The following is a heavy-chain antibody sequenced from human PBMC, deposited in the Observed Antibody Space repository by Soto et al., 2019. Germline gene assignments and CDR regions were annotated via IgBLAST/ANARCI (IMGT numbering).Heavy chain of an antibody. CDR2: IYPGDSDT. V-gene: IGHV5-51*01. CDR1: GHIFSNYW. J-gene: IGHJ4*02. D-gene: IGHD3-22*01. CDR3: ARQRLWGTSGYYYFEN. Sequence: GESLKISCKGSGHIFSNYWIGWVRQMHGKGLEWMGIIYPGDSDTRYSPSFQGQVTITVDKSINTAYLQWSRLKASDTAIYYCARQRLWGTSGYYYFENWGQGTLVTVSS.